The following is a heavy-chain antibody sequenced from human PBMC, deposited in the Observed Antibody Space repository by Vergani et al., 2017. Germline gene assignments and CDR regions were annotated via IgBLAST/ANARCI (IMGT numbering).Heavy chain of an antibody. CDR3: ATFSGSYTLDAFDI. CDR2: ITPFNGNT. V-gene: IGHV1-45*02. D-gene: IGHD1-26*01. J-gene: IGHJ3*02. Sequence: QMQLVQSGAEVKKTGSSVKVSCKASGYTFTYRYLHWVRQAPGQALEWMGWITPFNGNTNYAQKFQDRVTITRDRSMSTAYMEMSSLRSEDTAMYYCATFSGSYTLDAFDIWGQGTMVTVSS. CDR1: GYTFTYRY.